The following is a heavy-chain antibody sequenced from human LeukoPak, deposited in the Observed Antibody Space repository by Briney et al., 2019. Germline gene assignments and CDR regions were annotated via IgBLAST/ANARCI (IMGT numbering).Heavy chain of an antibody. J-gene: IGHJ3*02. Sequence: PGGSLRLSCAASGFTFSSYSMNWVRQAPGKGLEWVSYISSSSSTIYYADSVKGRFTISRDNAKNSLYLQMNSLRAEDTAVYYCAREHTSMVLTFDAFDMWGQGTMVTVSS. CDR3: AREHTSMVLTFDAFDM. CDR2: ISSSSSTI. V-gene: IGHV3-48*01. D-gene: IGHD5-18*01. CDR1: GFTFSSYS.